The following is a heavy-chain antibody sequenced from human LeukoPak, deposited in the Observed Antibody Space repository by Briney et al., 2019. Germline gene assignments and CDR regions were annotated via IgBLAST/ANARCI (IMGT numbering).Heavy chain of an antibody. D-gene: IGHD1-26*01. CDR3: ARSVGATY. Sequence: GGSLRLSCPASGFTFSSYRMNWVRQAPGKGLEWVSSISSSSSYIYYAYSVKGRFTISRDNAKNSLYLQMNSLRAEDTAVYYCARSVGATYWGQGTLVTVSS. V-gene: IGHV3-21*01. CDR1: GFTFSSYR. J-gene: IGHJ4*02. CDR2: ISSSSSYI.